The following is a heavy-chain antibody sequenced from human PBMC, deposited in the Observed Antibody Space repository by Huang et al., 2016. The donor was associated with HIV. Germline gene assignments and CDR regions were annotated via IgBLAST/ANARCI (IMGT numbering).Heavy chain of an antibody. CDR1: GGSIRSDNYY. V-gene: IGHV4-39*02. D-gene: IGHD3-10*01. CDR3: ARLPGSITMIRGVITDPY. CDR2: IYYSGGH. J-gene: IGHJ4*02. Sequence: QLQLQESGPGLVKPSETLSLTCTVSGGSIRSDNYYWGWIRQPPGKGLEWIGSIYYSGGHYHNPTLKRRVTITVYTSKNHFSLRMRSVTAADTAVYYCARLPGSITMIRGVITDPYWGQGTLVTVSS.